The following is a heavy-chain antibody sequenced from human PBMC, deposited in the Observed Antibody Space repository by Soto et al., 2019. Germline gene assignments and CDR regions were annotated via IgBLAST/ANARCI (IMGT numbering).Heavy chain of an antibody. CDR2: ISGSGGST. V-gene: IGHV3-23*01. Sequence: EVQLLESGGGLVQPGGSLRLSCAASGFTFSSYAMSCVRQAPGKGLAWVSAISGSGGSTYYADAVKGRLTISRDNSKNTRYLQMNSLRAEDTAVYYGAKDLGSGRHFDYWGQGTLVTVSS. D-gene: IGHD3-10*02. CDR1: GFTFSSYA. CDR3: AKDLGSGRHFDY. J-gene: IGHJ4*02.